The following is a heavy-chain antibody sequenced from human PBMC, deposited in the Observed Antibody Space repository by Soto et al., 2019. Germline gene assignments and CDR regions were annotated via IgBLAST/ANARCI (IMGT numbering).Heavy chain of an antibody. V-gene: IGHV4-30-4*08. Sequence: SETLSLTCTVSGGSIRTYYWSWIRQPPGKGLEWIGYIYYSGSTYYNPSLKSRVTISVDTSKNQFSLKLSSVTAADTAVYYCARVPDYDSSGYSFDYWGQGTLVTVSS. CDR2: IYYSGST. D-gene: IGHD3-22*01. CDR3: ARVPDYDSSGYSFDY. CDR1: GGSIRTYY. J-gene: IGHJ4*02.